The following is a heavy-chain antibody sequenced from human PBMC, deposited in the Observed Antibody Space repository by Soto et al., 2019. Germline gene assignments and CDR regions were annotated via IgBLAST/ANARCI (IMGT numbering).Heavy chain of an antibody. D-gene: IGHD5-12*01. CDR1: GFTFSSYW. V-gene: IGHV3-7*04. J-gene: IGHJ6*02. CDR2: IKQDGSEK. CDR3: ARDKDIVATMVRYYDMDV. Sequence: EVQLVESGGGLVQPGGSLRLYCAASGFTFSSYWMSWVRQAQGKGLEWVANIKQDGSEKYYVDSVKGRYTISRDNAKNSLYLQMNSLRAEDTAVYYCARDKDIVATMVRYYDMDVWGQGTTVTVSS.